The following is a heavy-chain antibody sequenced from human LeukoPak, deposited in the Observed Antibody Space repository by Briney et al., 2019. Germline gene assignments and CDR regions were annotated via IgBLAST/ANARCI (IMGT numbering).Heavy chain of an antibody. CDR2: SNPNSGNT. J-gene: IGHJ6*03. CDR1: GYTFTSYD. CDR3: ARGREIQLWFSYYYYMDV. V-gene: IGHV1-8*03. Sequence: ASVKVSCKASGYTFTSYDINGVRQAAGQGREWMGWSNPNSGNTGYAQKFQGRVTITRNTSISTAYMELSSLRSEDTAVYYCARGREIQLWFSYYYYMDVWGKGTTVTVSS. D-gene: IGHD5-18*01.